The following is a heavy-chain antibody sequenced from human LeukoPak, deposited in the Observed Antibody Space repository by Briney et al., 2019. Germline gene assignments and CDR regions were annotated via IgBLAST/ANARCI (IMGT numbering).Heavy chain of an antibody. Sequence: SGGSLRLSCAASGFTFSSYAMSWVRQAPGKGLEWVSAISGSGTGTFYADSVKGRFTISRDNSKNTLNLQMNSLRAEDPAVYYCAKGGDGSYYYVRDVGGQGPRATVPS. CDR2: ISGSGTGT. J-gene: IGHJ6*02. D-gene: IGHD3-16*01. CDR3: AKGGDGSYYYVRDV. V-gene: IGHV3-23*01. CDR1: GFTFSSYA.